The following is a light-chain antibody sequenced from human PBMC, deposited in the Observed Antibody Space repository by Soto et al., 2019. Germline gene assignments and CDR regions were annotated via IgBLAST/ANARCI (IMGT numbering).Light chain of an antibody. J-gene: IGLJ1*01. V-gene: IGLV2-14*01. CDR1: SRDIGAYNY. CDR2: EVV. CDR3: CSYASSSTPSYV. Sequence: QSVLTQPASVSGSPGQSITISCTGTSRDIGAYNYVSWYLQHPGKAPKLMIYEVVNRPSGISNRFSGSKSGNTASLTISGLQAEDEADYYCCSYASSSTPSYVFGTGTKLTVL.